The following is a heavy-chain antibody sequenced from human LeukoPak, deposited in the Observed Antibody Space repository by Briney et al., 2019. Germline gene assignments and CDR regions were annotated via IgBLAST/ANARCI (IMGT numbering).Heavy chain of an antibody. CDR1: GYTFTSYG. CDR2: ISAYNGNT. V-gene: IGHV1-18*01. Sequence: GASVKVSCKASGYTFTSYGISWVRQAPGQGLEWMGWISAYNGNTNYAQKLQGRVTMTTDTSTSTAYMELRSLRSDDTAAYYCARGRGQRLDGYNFDGAFDIWGQGTMVTVSS. J-gene: IGHJ3*02. CDR3: ARGRGQRLDGYNFDGAFDI. D-gene: IGHD5-24*01.